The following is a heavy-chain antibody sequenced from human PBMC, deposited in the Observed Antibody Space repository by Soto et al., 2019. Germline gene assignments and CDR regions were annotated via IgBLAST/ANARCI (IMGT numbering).Heavy chain of an antibody. V-gene: IGHV3-72*01. Sequence: GGSLRLSCAASGFTFSDHYMDWVRQAPGKGLEWVGRIRNKANRYTTEYAASVKGRFTISRDDSKNALYLQMNSLQVEDTAVYYCARRGYTSSPFDYWGQGTLVTVSS. CDR1: GFTFSDHY. J-gene: IGHJ4*02. CDR3: ARRGYTSSPFDY. D-gene: IGHD2-2*01. CDR2: IRNKANRYTT.